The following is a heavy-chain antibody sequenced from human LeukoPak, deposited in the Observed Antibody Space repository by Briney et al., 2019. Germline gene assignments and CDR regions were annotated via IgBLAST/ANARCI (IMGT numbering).Heavy chain of an antibody. Sequence: GGSLRLSCAASGFSFSNYAMSWVRQAPGKGLEWVSSICASSGTLHYADSVKGRFPVSRDNYKNTLHLQMNSLRAEDTAIYYCPKTKRFYADTYTWFDPWGQGTLVTVSS. CDR2: ICASSGTL. CDR3: PKTKRFYADTYTWFDP. D-gene: IGHD4-17*01. J-gene: IGHJ5*02. CDR1: GFSFSNYA. V-gene: IGHV3-23*01.